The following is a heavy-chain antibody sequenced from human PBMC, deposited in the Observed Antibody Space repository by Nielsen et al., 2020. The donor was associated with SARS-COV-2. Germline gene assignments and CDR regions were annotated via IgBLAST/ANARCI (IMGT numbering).Heavy chain of an antibody. Sequence: GESLKISCAASGFIFRAYGMHWVRQAPGKGLEWVAIIWYDGSDKYYAESVKGRFTISRDNAKNSLYLQMNSLRAEDTALYYCAKDYDSTFDLWGRGTLVTVSS. J-gene: IGHJ2*01. CDR1: GFIFRAYG. V-gene: IGHV3-30*02. CDR3: AKDYDSTFDL. CDR2: IWYDGSDK. D-gene: IGHD3-22*01.